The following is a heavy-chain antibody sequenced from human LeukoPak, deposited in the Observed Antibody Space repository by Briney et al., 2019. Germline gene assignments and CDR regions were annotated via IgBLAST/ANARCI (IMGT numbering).Heavy chain of an antibody. D-gene: IGHD2-2*01. CDR1: GGSMNSYY. CDR3: ARHGSTYALRN. J-gene: IGHJ4*02. CDR2: TYYSGST. Sequence: PSETLSLTCTVSGGSMNSYYWSWIRQPPGKGLEWIGYTYYSGSTSYNPSLKSRLTISVDTSKNQFSLNLSSVTAADTAVYYCARHGSTYALRNWGQGTLVTVSS. V-gene: IGHV4-59*08.